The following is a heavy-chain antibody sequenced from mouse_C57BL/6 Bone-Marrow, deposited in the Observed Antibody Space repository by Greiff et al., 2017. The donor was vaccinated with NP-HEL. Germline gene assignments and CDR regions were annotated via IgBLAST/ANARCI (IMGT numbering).Heavy chain of an antibody. V-gene: IGHV1-4*01. CDR3: ARRGAYDYGGYAMDD. Sequence: QVQLKESGAELARPGASVKMSCKASGYTFTSYTMHWVKQRPGQGLEWIGYINTSSGYTKYNQKFKDQATLTADKSSSTAYMQLSSLTSVDSAVYYCARRGAYDYGGYAMDDWGQGTSVTVSS. CDR2: INTSSGYT. D-gene: IGHD2-4*01. CDR1: GYTFTSYT. J-gene: IGHJ4*01.